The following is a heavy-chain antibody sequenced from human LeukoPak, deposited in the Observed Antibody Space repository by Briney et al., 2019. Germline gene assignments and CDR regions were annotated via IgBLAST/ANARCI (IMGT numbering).Heavy chain of an antibody. D-gene: IGHD3-22*01. V-gene: IGHV4-39*07. J-gene: IGHJ4*02. CDR2: IYYSGST. CDR1: GGSISSSSYY. CDR3: AREGYYDSSGYSDY. Sequence: SETLSLTCTVSGGSISSSSYYWGWIRQPPGKGLEWIGSIYYSGSTYYNPSLKSRVTISVDTSKNQFSLKLSSVTAADTAVYYCAREGYYDSSGYSDYWGQGTLVTVSS.